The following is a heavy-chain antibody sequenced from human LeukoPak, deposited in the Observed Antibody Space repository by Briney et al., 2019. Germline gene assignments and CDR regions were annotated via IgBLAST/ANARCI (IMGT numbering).Heavy chain of an antibody. Sequence: PSETLSLTCTVSGGSISTYYWSWIRQPPGKGLEWIGYIYHSGSTKYNPSLKSRVTISVDTSKNHFSLRLTSVTAADTAVYFCARAADYGDSNFDYWGQGTLVTVSS. CDR3: ARAADYGDSNFDY. J-gene: IGHJ4*02. V-gene: IGHV4-59*12. D-gene: IGHD4-17*01. CDR2: IYHSGST. CDR1: GGSISTYY.